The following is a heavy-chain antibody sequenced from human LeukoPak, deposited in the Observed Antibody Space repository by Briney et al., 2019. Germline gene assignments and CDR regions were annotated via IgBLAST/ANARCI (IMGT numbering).Heavy chain of an antibody. V-gene: IGHV3-21*01. CDR1: GFTFSSYS. J-gene: IGHJ4*02. D-gene: IGHD1-26*01. CDR3: ARRIVGATPPGYFDY. CDR2: ISSSSSYI. Sequence: PGGSLRLSCAASGFTFSSYSMNCVRQAPGKGLEWVSSISSSSSYIYYADSVKGRFTISRDNAKNSLYLQMNSLRAEDTAVYYCARRIVGATPPGYFDYWGQGTLVTVSS.